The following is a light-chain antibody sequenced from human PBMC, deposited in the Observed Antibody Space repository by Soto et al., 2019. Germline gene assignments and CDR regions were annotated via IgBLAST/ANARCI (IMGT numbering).Light chain of an antibody. V-gene: IGKV3-20*01. CDR3: QQYGGSPLPT. CDR2: GAS. CDR1: RAISSSF. Sequence: IVLTQSPGTLSLSPGDRATLSCRASRAISSSFLAWYQPKPGQAPRLLIYGASSRATGIPDRFSGSGSGTDFSLIISTLEPDDFAVYYCQQYGGSPLPTFGPGTKVDIK. J-gene: IGKJ3*01.